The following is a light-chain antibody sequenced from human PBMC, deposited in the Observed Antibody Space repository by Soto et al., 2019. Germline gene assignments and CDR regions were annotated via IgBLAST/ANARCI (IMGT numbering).Light chain of an antibody. V-gene: IGLV2-14*03. Sequence: QPVSVSGSPGQSITISCTGTSSDVGGYNYVSWYQHHPGKAPKLIIYDVTNRPSGVSNPFSGSKFGNTASLTISGLQPEDEADYYCSSYTTSNTRQIVFGTGTKVTVL. CDR2: DVT. CDR3: SSYTTSNTRQIV. CDR1: SSDVGGYNY. J-gene: IGLJ1*01.